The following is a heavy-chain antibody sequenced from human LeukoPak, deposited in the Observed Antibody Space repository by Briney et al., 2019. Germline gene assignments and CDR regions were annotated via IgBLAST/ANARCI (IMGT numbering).Heavy chain of an antibody. CDR1: GFTVSSNY. V-gene: IGHV3-53*01. J-gene: IGHJ4*02. CDR2: IYSGGTT. D-gene: IGHD3-9*01. Sequence: PGGSLRLSCAASGFTVSSNYINWVRQAPGKGLEWVSLIYSGGTTYYADSVKGRFTISRDNSKNTLYLQMNSLRAEDTAVYYCARVDDILTGYLDYWGQGTLVTVSS. CDR3: ARVDDILTGYLDY.